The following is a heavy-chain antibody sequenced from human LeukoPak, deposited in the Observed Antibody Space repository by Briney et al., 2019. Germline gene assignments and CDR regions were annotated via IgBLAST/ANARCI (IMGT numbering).Heavy chain of an antibody. J-gene: IGHJ4*02. V-gene: IGHV4-34*01. CDR2: INHSGST. CDR3: ARRRQTIFGVVTHFDY. CDR1: GGSFSGYY. Sequence: PSETLSLTCAVYGGSFSGYYWSWIRQPPGKGLEWIGEINHSGSTNYNPSLKSRVTLSVDTSKNQFSLKLNSVTAADTAVYYCARRRQTIFGVVTHFDYWGQGTLVTVSS. D-gene: IGHD3-3*01.